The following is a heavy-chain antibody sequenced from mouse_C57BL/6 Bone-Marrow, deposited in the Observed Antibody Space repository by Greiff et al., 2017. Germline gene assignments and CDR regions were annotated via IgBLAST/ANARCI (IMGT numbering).Heavy chain of an antibody. V-gene: IGHV1-7*01. D-gene: IGHD1-1*01. CDR2: LNPSSGYT. CDR3: ARDYYGSSYYFDY. Sequence: VQLQQSGAELAKPGASVKLSCKASGYTFTSYWMHWVKQRPGQGLEWIGYLNPSSGYTKYNQTFKDKATLTADKSSSTAYMQLSSLTYDDSAVYYCARDYYGSSYYFDYWGQGTTLTVAS. CDR1: GYTFTSYW. J-gene: IGHJ2*01.